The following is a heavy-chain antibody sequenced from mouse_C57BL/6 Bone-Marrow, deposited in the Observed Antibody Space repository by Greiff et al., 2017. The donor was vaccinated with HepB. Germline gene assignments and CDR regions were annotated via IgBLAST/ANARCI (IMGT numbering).Heavy chain of an antibody. CDR1: GYAFSSSW. D-gene: IGHD2-1*01. CDR2: IYPGDGDT. J-gene: IGHJ3*01. Sequence: QVQLQQSGPELVKPGASVKISCKASGYAFSSSWMNWVKQRPGKGLEWIGRIYPGDGDTNYKGKFKGKATLTADKSSSTAYMQLSSLTSEDSAVYFCARFYYGNSWFSDWGNVTLVTV. V-gene: IGHV1-82*01. CDR3: ARFYYGNSWFSD.